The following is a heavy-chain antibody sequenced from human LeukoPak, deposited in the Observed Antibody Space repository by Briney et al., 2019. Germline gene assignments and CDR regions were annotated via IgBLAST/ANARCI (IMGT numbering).Heavy chain of an antibody. Sequence: GGSLRLSCAASGFTSSSYGMHWVRQAPGKGLEWVAVISYDGSNKYYADSVKGRFTISRDNSKNTLYLQMNSLRAEDTAVYYCAKGTRDYYYYGMDVWGQGTTVTVSS. CDR1: GFTSSSYG. CDR2: ISYDGSNK. CDR3: AKGTRDYYYYGMDV. V-gene: IGHV3-30*18. J-gene: IGHJ6*02.